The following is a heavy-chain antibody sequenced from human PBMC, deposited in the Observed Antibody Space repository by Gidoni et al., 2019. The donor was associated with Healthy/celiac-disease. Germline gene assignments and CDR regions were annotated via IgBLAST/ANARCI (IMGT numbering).Heavy chain of an antibody. CDR3: ARGGEQWLVQFGAFDI. V-gene: IGHV3-20*04. CDR2: INWNGGST. Sequence: EVQLVESGGGVVRPGGSLGRSCAASGFTFDDYGLSWGRQAPGKGLVWVSGINWNGGSTGYADSVKGRFTISRDNAKNSLYLQMNSLRAEDTALYYCARGGEQWLVQFGAFDIWGQGTMVTVSS. J-gene: IGHJ3*02. CDR1: GFTFDDYG. D-gene: IGHD6-19*01.